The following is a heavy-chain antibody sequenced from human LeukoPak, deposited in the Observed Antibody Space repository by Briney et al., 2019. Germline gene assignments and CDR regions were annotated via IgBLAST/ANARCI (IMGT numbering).Heavy chain of an antibody. D-gene: IGHD6-19*01. CDR1: GFTFSDYY. CDR3: ARGISNVAGRENFDN. Sequence: PGGSLRLSCAASGFTFSDYYMSWIRQAPGKGLEWVSYISSSGSAIYYADSVKGRFTISRDNAKNSLYLQMNSLRAEDTAVYFCARGISNVAGRENFDNWGQGTLVTVSS. V-gene: IGHV3-11*04. CDR2: ISSSGSAI. J-gene: IGHJ4*02.